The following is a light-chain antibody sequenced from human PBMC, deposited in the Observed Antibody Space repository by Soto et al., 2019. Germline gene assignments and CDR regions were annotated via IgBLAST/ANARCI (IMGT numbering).Light chain of an antibody. Sequence: EIVMTQSPATLSVSQGERATLSCRASESVSTNLAWYQQKPGQAPRLLIYSASARATGIPARFSGSGSGTEFTLTISSLQSEDFAVYYCQQYGSSPTFGQGTKVEIK. V-gene: IGKV3-15*01. CDR1: ESVSTN. CDR3: QQYGSSPT. J-gene: IGKJ1*01. CDR2: SAS.